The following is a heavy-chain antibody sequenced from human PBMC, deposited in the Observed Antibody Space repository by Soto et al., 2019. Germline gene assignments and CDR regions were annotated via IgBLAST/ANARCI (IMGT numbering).Heavy chain of an antibody. D-gene: IGHD6-6*01. V-gene: IGHV4-31*03. J-gene: IGHJ4*02. CDR1: GGSISSGGYY. CDR3: ARARANSSSSGFDY. CDR2: IYYSGST. Sequence: PSETLSLTCTVSGGSISSGGYYWSWIRQHPGKGLEWIGYIYYSGSTYYNPSLKSRVTISVDTSKNQFSLKLSSVTAADTAVYYCARARANSSSSGFDYWGQGTLVTVSS.